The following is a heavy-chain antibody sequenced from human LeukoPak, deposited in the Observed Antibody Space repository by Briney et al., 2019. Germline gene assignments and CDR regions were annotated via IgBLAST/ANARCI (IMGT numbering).Heavy chain of an antibody. D-gene: IGHD1-14*01. J-gene: IGHJ4*02. Sequence: SETLSLTWTVSGYSISSDNYWGWIRQPPGKGLEWIGSIYHSGSTYYNPSLKSRVTISVDTSKNQLSLKLRSVTAADTAVYYCARRNHFGYFDYWGQGTLVTVSS. CDR1: GYSISSDNY. V-gene: IGHV4-38-2*02. CDR2: IYHSGST. CDR3: ARRNHFGYFDY.